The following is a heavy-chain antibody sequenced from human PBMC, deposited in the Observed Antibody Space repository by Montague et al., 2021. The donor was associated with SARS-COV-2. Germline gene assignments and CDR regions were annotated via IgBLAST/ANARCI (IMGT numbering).Heavy chain of an antibody. J-gene: IGHJ4*02. CDR1: GDSVSSNSAA. Sequence: SAISGDSVSSNSAAWNWVRQSPSRGLEWLGRTYYRSKWYYEYAVXLKSRITINPDTSKNQFSLQVKSMTPEDTAVYYCALAVAGRGGYDYWGQGTLVTVSS. CDR3: ALAVAGRGGYDY. CDR2: TYYRSKWYY. V-gene: IGHV6-1*01. D-gene: IGHD6-19*01.